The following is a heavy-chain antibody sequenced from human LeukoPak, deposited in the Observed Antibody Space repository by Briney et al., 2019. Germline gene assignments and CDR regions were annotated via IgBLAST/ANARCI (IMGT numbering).Heavy chain of an antibody. CDR1: GYTFTSYG. CDR2: INPNSGGT. Sequence: GASVKVSCKASGYTFTSYGISWVRQAPGQGLEWMGWINPNSGGTNYAQKFQGRVTMTRDTSISTAYMELSRLRSDDTAVYYCAKLYSSSYSAFDIWGQGTMVTVSS. CDR3: AKLYSSSYSAFDI. D-gene: IGHD6-6*01. J-gene: IGHJ3*02. V-gene: IGHV1-2*02.